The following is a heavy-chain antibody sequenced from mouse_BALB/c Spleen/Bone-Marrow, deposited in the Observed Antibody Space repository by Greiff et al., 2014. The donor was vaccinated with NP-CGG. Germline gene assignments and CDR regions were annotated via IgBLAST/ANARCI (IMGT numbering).Heavy chain of an antibody. CDR2: IDPENGNT. CDR1: GFNIKDYY. CDR3: ARWGNYYFDY. Sequence: VHVKQSGAELVRPGALVKLSCKASGFNIKDYYMHWVKQRPEQGLEWIGWIDPENGNTIYDPKFQGKASITADTSSNTAYLQLSSLTSEDTAVYYYARWGNYYFDYWGQGTTLTVSS. V-gene: IGHV14-1*02. J-gene: IGHJ2*01.